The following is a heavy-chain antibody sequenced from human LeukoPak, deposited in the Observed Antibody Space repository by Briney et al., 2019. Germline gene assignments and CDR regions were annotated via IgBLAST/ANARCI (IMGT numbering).Heavy chain of an antibody. V-gene: IGHV3-48*03. Sequence: GGSLRLSCAASGFIFSNYEMNWVRQAPGKGLEWVSYINRGGGIAYYVDSVRGRFTISRDNTKNALYLQMNSLRAEDTAVYYCARGSCSGGICYSGDYWGQGTLVTVSS. CDR3: ARGSCSGGICYSGDY. CDR1: GFIFSNYE. J-gene: IGHJ4*02. D-gene: IGHD2-15*01. CDR2: INRGGGIA.